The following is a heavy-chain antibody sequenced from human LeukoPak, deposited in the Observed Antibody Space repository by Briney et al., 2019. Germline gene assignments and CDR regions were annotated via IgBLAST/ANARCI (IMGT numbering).Heavy chain of an antibody. D-gene: IGHD3-10*01. CDR1: GASVSSGGYY. V-gene: IGHV4-61*08. J-gene: IGHJ4*02. Sequence: PSETLSPTCTASGASVSSGGYYWSWLRQPPGKGLEWIGYIYYSGSTNYNPSLKSRVTISVDTSKNQFSLKVGSVTAADTAVYYCARRGGSGRSFDYWGQGTLVTVSS. CDR2: IYYSGST. CDR3: ARRGGSGRSFDY.